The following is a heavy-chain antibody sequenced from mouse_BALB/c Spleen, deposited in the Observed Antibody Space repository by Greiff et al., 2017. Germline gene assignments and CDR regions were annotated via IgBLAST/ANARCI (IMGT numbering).Heavy chain of an antibody. Sequence: EVKLVESGGGLVKPGGSRKLSCEASGFTFSSFGMHWVRQAPEKGLEWVAYISSGSSTIYYADKVKGRFTIARDNSKNTLFLQMTRLRSEDTAMYYCARAGTRAMDYWGQGTSVTVSS. D-gene: IGHD4-1*01. CDR2: ISSGSSTI. J-gene: IGHJ4*01. CDR1: GFTFSSFG. V-gene: IGHV5-17*02. CDR3: ARAGTRAMDY.